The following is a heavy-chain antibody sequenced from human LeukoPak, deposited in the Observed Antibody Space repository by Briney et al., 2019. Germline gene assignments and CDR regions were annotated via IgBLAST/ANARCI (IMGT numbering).Heavy chain of an antibody. V-gene: IGHV3-30*04. CDR3: ARQDPIDYYYGMDV. CDR2: ISYDGSNK. CDR1: GFTFSSYA. Sequence: PGRSLRLSCAASGFTFSSYAMHWVRQAPGKGLEWVAVISYDGSNKYYADSVKGRFTISRDNSKNTLYLQMNSLRAEDTAVYYCARQDPIDYYYGMDVWGQGTTVTVSS. J-gene: IGHJ6*02.